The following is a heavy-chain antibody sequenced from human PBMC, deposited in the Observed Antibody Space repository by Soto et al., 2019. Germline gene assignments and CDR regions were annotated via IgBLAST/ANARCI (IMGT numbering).Heavy chain of an antibody. Sequence: PGGSLRLSCSASGFTFSRYVMSWVRQAPGKGLEWVSSISAGGSTTYYAASVKGRFTISRDNSKNTLYLQMNSLRAEDTALYYCTKYSLLYYASSSYLPFDQWGQGTLVTVSS. V-gene: IGHV3-23*01. CDR1: GFTFSRYV. CDR2: ISAGGSTT. CDR3: TKYSLLYYASSSYLPFDQ. J-gene: IGHJ4*02. D-gene: IGHD3-22*01.